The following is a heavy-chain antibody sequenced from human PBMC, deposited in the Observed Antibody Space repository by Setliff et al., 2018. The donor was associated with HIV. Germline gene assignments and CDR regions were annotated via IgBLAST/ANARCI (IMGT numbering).Heavy chain of an antibody. CDR3: AGGTWFDGLDS. CDR1: GDSVSSTSGA. D-gene: IGHD3-9*01. V-gene: IGHV6-1*01. J-gene: IGHJ4*02. CDR2: TYYRSEWKN. Sequence: SQTLSLPCVISGDSVSSTSGAWTWIRQSPSGGLEWLGRTYYRSEWKNDYAVSLTSRITVNADTSKNQFSLHLKSVTPEDSAVYYCAGGTWFDGLDSWSQGSLVTVSS.